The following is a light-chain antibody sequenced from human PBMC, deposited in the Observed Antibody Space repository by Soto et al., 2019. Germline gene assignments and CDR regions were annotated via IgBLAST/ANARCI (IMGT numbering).Light chain of an antibody. Sequence: QSALTQPASVSGSPGQSVIISCTGTSSDIGDYNYVSWYQQHPVKAPKLMIYDVSNRPSGVSNRFSGSKSGNTASLSISGLHAEDEADYYCSSYTSTTTLVVFGGGTQLTVL. CDR3: SSYTSTTTLVV. J-gene: IGLJ2*01. CDR2: DVS. CDR1: SSDIGDYNY. V-gene: IGLV2-14*03.